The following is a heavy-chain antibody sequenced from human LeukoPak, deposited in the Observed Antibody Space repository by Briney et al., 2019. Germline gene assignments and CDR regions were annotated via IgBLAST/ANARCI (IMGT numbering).Heavy chain of an antibody. CDR3: AKGRGGNYMDV. CDR2: ISGSGGET. Sequence: GGSLRLSCAASGFTFSTYAMNWVRQAPGKELESISSISGSGGETYYADSVKGRFTISRDNSKNTVYLQMNSLRGEDTAVYYCAKGRGGNYMDVWGKGTTVTVSS. CDR1: GFTFSTYA. D-gene: IGHD3-10*01. J-gene: IGHJ6*03. V-gene: IGHV3-23*01.